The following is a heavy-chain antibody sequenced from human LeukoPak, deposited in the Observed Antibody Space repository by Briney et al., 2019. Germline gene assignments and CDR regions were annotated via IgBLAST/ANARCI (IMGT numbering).Heavy chain of an antibody. CDR1: GGSISSYY. CDR2: VYTSGST. Sequence: SSETLSLTCTVSGGSISSYYWSWIRQPAGKGLEWIGRVYTSGSTNYNPSLKSRVTMSVDTSKNQCSLKLSSVTAADTAVYYCARDNHDYGDYEPHEDAYGDIYYYYYGMDVWGQGTTVTVSS. J-gene: IGHJ6*02. V-gene: IGHV4-4*07. CDR3: ARDNHDYGDYEPHEDAYGDIYYYYYGMDV. D-gene: IGHD4-17*01.